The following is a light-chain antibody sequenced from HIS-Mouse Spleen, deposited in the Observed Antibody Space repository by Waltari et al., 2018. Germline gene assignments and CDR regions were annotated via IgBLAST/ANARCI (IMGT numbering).Light chain of an antibody. CDR2: EVS. Sequence: QSALTQPASVSGSPGPSITISCTGTSSDVGGYNYFSWYQQHPGKAPKLMIYEVSNRPSGVSNRFSGSKSGNTASLTISGLQAEDEADYYCSSYTSSSTFFGTGTKVTVL. V-gene: IGLV2-14*01. J-gene: IGLJ1*01. CDR1: SSDVGGYNY. CDR3: SSYTSSSTF.